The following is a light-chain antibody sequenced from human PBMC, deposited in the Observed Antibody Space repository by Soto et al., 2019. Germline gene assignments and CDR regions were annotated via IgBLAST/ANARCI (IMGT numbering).Light chain of an antibody. V-gene: IGKV1-5*01. CDR2: DAS. Sequence: DIQMTQSPSTLSASVGDRVTITCRASQSISDWLAWYQQKPGRAPKLLIYDASILESGVPSRFGGSGSGTDFALTISSLQPDDVATYYCQQYNSPSKTFGPGTKVEIK. CDR1: QSISDW. J-gene: IGKJ1*01. CDR3: QQYNSPSKT.